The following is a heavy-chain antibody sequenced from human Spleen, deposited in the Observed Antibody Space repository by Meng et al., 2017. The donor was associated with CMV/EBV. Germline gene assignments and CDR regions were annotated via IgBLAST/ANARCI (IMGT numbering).Heavy chain of an antibody. D-gene: IGHD1-26*01. CDR1: GFSLRRYW. CDR2: INEDGSRT. CDR3: ARDWSGSDDY. V-gene: IGHV3-74*01. Sequence: LSCAASGFSLRRYWMHWVRQAPGKGLEWVSRINEDGSRTDYADSVKGRFSISRDNAKNRLDLQMNSLRAEDTAVYYCARDWSGSDDYWGQGTLVTVSS. J-gene: IGHJ4*02.